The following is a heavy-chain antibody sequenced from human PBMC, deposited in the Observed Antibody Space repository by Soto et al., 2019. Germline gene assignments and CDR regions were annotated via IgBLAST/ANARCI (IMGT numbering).Heavy chain of an antibody. J-gene: IGHJ4*02. CDR1: GGSTTSDY. CDR3: VRDLNGSGDY. V-gene: IGHV4-59*01. CDR2: IFHSLGA. D-gene: IGHD3-10*01. Sequence: SETLSLTCTVSGGSTTSDYWSWIRQPPGEGLEWLGYIFHSLGAKYNPSLGSRGTISLDTTKNQLSLSLRSVTAADTAIYFCVRDLNGSGDYWGQGTLVTVSS.